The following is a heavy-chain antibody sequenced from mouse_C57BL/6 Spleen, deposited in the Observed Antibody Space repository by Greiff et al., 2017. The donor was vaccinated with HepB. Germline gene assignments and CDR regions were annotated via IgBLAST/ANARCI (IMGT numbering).Heavy chain of an antibody. CDR1: GYSITSGYY. CDR3: ARGITTVVAEWYFEV. Sequence: EVKLQESGPGLVKPSQSLSLTCSVTGYSITSGYYWNWIRQFPGNKLEWMGYIGYDGSNNYNPSLKNGISITRDTSKTQCFQKLNSVTTEDTATYYCARGITTVVAEWYFEVWGTGTTVTVSS. D-gene: IGHD1-1*01. V-gene: IGHV3-6*01. CDR2: IGYDGSN. J-gene: IGHJ1*03.